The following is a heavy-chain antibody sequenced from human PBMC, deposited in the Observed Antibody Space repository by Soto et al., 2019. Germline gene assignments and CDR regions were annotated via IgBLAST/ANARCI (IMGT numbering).Heavy chain of an antibody. CDR3: ARVERWLQDGTHAFDI. J-gene: IGHJ3*02. V-gene: IGHV3-21*01. Sequence: EVQLVESGGGLVKPGGSRRLSCAASGFTFSSYSMNWVRQAPGKGLEWVSSISSSSSYIYYAESVKGRFTLSRDNAKNSLYLKMNSLRAEDTVVYDCARVERWLQDGTHAFDIWGQGTMVTVSS. D-gene: IGHD5-12*01. CDR2: ISSSSSYI. CDR1: GFTFSSYS.